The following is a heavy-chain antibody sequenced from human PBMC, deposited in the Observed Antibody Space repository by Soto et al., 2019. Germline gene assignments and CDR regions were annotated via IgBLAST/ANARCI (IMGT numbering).Heavy chain of an antibody. V-gene: IGHV3-30-3*01. D-gene: IGHD1-26*01. CDR3: ARVRRSVSYFDY. J-gene: IGHJ4*02. CDR2: ISYDGSNK. CDR1: GFTFSSYA. Sequence: GGSLRLSCAASGFTFSSYAMHWVRQAPGKGLEWVAVISYDGSNKYYADSVKGRFTISRDNSKNTLYLQMNSLRAEDTAVYYCARVRRSVSYFDYWGQGTLVTVSS.